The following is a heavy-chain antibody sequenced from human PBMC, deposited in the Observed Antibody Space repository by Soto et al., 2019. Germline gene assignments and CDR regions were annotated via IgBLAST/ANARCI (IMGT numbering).Heavy chain of an antibody. Sequence: GGSLRLACAASGFTFSSYGMHWVRQAPGKGLEWVAVIWYDGSNKYYADSVKGRFTISRDNSKNTLYLQMNSLRAEDTAVYYCAREGLGYCSGGSCQQFDYWGQGTLVTVSS. D-gene: IGHD2-15*01. V-gene: IGHV3-33*01. J-gene: IGHJ4*02. CDR3: AREGLGYCSGGSCQQFDY. CDR2: IWYDGSNK. CDR1: GFTFSSYG.